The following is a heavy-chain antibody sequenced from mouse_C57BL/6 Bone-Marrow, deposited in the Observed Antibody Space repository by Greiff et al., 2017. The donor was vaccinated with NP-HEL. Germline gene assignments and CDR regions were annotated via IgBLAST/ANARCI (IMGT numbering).Heavy chain of an antibody. Sequence: EVQLQQSGPELVKPGASVKISCKASGYTFTDYYMNWVKQSHGKSLEWIGDINPNNGGTSYIQKFKGKATLTVDKSSSTAYMELRSLTSEDSAVYYCAREGGNYDAMDYWGQGTSVTVSS. D-gene: IGHD2-1*01. CDR2: INPNNGGT. J-gene: IGHJ4*01. CDR1: GYTFTDYY. V-gene: IGHV1-26*01. CDR3: AREGGNYDAMDY.